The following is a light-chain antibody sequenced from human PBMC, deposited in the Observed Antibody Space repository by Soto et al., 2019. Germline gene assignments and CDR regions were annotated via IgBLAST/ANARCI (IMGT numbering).Light chain of an antibody. CDR2: LNS. Sequence: QSVLTQPPSASGTPGQRVTISCSGDSSSIERNTVSWYQQLPGMAPKLLIYLNSRRPSGVPDRFSGSKSGTSASLAITSLQAEDEADYYCQSYDISLHNYVFGTGTKVTVL. CDR1: SSSIERNT. CDR3: QSYDISLHNYV. V-gene: IGLV1-44*01. J-gene: IGLJ1*01.